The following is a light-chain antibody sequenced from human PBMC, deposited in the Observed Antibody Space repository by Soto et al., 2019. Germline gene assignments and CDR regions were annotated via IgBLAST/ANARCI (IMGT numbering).Light chain of an antibody. J-gene: IGKJ1*01. CDR3: QQSYTNPWT. Sequence: DIQMTQSPSSLSASVGDRVTITCRSSQSIDRSLNWYQQKPGESPNLLIYAASGLQTGVPSRFSGGASGTDFTLTIGSVQLDDFATYYCQQSYTNPWTFGKGTKVEMK. CDR2: AAS. CDR1: QSIDRS. V-gene: IGKV1-39*01.